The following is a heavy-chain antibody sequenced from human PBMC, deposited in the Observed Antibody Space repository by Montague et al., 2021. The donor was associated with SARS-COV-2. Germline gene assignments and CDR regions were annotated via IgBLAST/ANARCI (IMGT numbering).Heavy chain of an antibody. CDR1: GYSFSSHW. CDR3: ASHPRHCIGGICRSGEHDGFDI. V-gene: IGHV5-51*01. CDR2: IYPGNSET. Sequence: QSGAEVKKPVESLKISCKGSGYSFSSHWIGWVRQLPGKGLEWMGIIYPGNSETKYSPSFQGQVTISADKSISTAYLQWSSLKASDSALFSGASHPRHCIGGICRSGEHDGFDIWGQGTVLTVSS. D-gene: IGHD2-8*02. J-gene: IGHJ3*02.